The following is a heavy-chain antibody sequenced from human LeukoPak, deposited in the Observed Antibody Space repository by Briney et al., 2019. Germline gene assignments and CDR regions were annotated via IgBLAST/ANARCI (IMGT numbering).Heavy chain of an antibody. CDR1: GFIFSSYV. J-gene: IGHJ4*02. V-gene: IGHV3-64*05. D-gene: IGHD1-26*01. Sequence: GGSLTLSCSASGFIFSSYVMHWVRQAPGKGLEYVSGISSDGCTTFYAGSVRDRFTISRDNSKNTLYVQISSLRGEDRAVFYCVKDLSGSCCFDYWGQGTLVTVFS. CDR3: VKDLSGSCCFDY. CDR2: ISSDGCTT.